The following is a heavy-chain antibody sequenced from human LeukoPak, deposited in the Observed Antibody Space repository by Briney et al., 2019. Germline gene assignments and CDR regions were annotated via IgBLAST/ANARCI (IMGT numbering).Heavy chain of an antibody. CDR1: GFTFSSYA. D-gene: IGHD5-18*01. CDR2: ISGSGGST. CDR3: AKDVEDTAMVLAPYY. Sequence: GGSPRLSCAASGFTFSSYAMSWVRQAPGKGLEWVSAISGSGGSTYYADSVKGRFTISRDNSKNTLYLQVNSLRAEDTAVYYCAKDVEDTAMVLAPYYWGQGTLVTVSS. V-gene: IGHV3-23*01. J-gene: IGHJ4*02.